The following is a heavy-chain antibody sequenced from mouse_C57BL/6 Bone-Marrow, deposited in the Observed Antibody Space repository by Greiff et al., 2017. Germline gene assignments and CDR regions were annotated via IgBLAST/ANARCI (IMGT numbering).Heavy chain of an antibody. V-gene: IGHV5-4*01. J-gene: IGHJ1*03. CDR3: ARVGWYWYFDV. CDR1: GFTFSSYA. Sequence: EVHLVESGGGLVKPGGSLKLSCAASGFTFSSYAMSWVRQTPEKRLEWVATISDGGSYTYYPDNVKGRFTISRDNAKNNLYLQMSHLKSEDTAMYYCARVGWYWYFDVWGTGTTVTVSS. CDR2: ISDGGSYT. D-gene: IGHD2-3*01.